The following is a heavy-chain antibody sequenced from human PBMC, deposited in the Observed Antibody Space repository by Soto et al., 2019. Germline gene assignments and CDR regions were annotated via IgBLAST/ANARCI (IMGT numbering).Heavy chain of an antibody. D-gene: IGHD3-10*01. J-gene: IGHJ4*02. CDR1: GGTFSRYA. CDR2: IIPIFGTA. V-gene: IGHV1-69*13. Sequence: AVKVSCKAYGGTFSRYAISWVRQAPGQGLEWMGGIIPIFGTATYAQKFHGRVTITADESTSTAYMELSSLRSEDTAAYYCARVRPYYYGSGSYPYYFDYWGQGTVLIVSS. CDR3: ARVRPYYYGSGSYPYYFDY.